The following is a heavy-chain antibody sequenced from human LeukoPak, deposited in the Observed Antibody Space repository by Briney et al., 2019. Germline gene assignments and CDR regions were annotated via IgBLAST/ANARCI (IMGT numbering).Heavy chain of an antibody. D-gene: IGHD2-15*01. CDR1: GFTFSCYA. CDR2: ISDSGGST. CDR3: ARKGHCSGGSCYSVLDYFDF. V-gene: IGHV3-23*01. Sequence: GRSLRLSCAASGFTFSCYAMSWVRQAPGKGLEWVSAISDSGGSTYYADSVKGRFTISRDNSKNTLYLQMNSLRAEDTAVYFCARKGHCSGGSCYSVLDYFDFWGQGTLVTVSS. J-gene: IGHJ4*02.